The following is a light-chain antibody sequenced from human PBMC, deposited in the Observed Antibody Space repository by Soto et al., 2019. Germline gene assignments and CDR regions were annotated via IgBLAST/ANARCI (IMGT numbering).Light chain of an antibody. Sequence: ENLLTQSPGTLSLSPGERATLSCRASQSVSISLAWYQQKPGQAPRLLIYDASNRATGIPARFSGSGSGTEFTLIISSLQSEDSAVYYCQQYNSWLWTFGQGTKVDIK. CDR2: DAS. V-gene: IGKV3D-15*01. CDR3: QQYNSWLWT. CDR1: QSVSIS. J-gene: IGKJ1*01.